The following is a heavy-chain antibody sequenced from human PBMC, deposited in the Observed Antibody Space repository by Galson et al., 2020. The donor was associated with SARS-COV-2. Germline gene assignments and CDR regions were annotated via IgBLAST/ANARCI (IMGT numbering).Heavy chain of an antibody. V-gene: IGHV3-30-3*01. CDR3: ARTEEDGSVPAAGTFDY. CDR2: ISYDGSNK. J-gene: IGHJ4*02. D-gene: IGHD6-13*01. CDR1: GFTFSSYA. Sequence: GGSLRLSCAASGFTFSSYAMHWVRQAPGKGLEWVAVISYDGSNKYYADSVKGRFTISRDNSKNTLYLQMNSLRAEDTAVYYCARTEEDGSVPAAGTFDYWGQGTLVTVSS.